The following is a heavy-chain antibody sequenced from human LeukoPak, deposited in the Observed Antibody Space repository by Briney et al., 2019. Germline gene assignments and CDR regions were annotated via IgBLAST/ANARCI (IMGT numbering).Heavy chain of an antibody. CDR3: ARFARQVATLTL. D-gene: IGHD5-12*01. CDR1: GGTFSSYA. J-gene: IGHJ4*02. V-gene: IGHV1-18*01. CDR2: ISAYNGNT. Sequence: ASVKVSCKASGGTFSSYAISWVRQAPGQGLEWMGWISAYNGNTNYAQKLQGRVTMTTDTSTSTAYMELRSLRSDDTAVYYCARFARQVATLTLWGQGTLVTVSS.